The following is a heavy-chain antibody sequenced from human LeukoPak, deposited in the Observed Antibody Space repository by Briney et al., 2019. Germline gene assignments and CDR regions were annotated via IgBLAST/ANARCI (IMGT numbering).Heavy chain of an antibody. Sequence: GGSLRLSCAASGFTFSSYSMNWVRQAPGKGLEWVSGINWNGGSTGYADSVKGRFTISRDNAKNSLYLQMNSLRAEDTALYYCARGIAAAGHNWFDPWGQGTLVTVSS. J-gene: IGHJ5*02. CDR3: ARGIAAAGHNWFDP. CDR2: INWNGGST. D-gene: IGHD6-13*01. V-gene: IGHV3-20*04. CDR1: GFTFSSYS.